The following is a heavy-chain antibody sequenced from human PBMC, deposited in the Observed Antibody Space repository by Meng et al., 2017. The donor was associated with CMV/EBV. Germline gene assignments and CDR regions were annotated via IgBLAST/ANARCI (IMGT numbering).Heavy chain of an antibody. CDR2: IYSGGSST. V-gene: IGHV3-23*03. CDR1: GFTFSSYS. D-gene: IGHD3-16*01. Sequence: GESLKISCAASGFTFSSYSMNWVRQAPGKGLEWVSVIYSGGSSTYYADSVKGRFTISRDNSKNTLYLQMNSLRAEDTAVYYCAKVSGGHYFDYWGQGTLVTVSS. J-gene: IGHJ4*02. CDR3: AKVSGGHYFDY.